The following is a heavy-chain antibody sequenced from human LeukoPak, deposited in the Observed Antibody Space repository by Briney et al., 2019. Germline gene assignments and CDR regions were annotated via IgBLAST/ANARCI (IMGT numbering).Heavy chain of an antibody. V-gene: IGHV3-21*01. CDR2: ISSSGDYK. CDR1: GFTFRTYS. D-gene: IGHD6-19*01. J-gene: IGHJ6*03. Sequence: GGSLRLSCATSGFTFRTYSVNWVRQAPGKGLEWVSSISSSGDYKYYADSVKGRFTISRDNAKHSLYLEMNSLRAEDTAVYYCARDSDSSGWLDYYMDVWGKGTTVTISS. CDR3: ARDSDSSGWLDYYMDV.